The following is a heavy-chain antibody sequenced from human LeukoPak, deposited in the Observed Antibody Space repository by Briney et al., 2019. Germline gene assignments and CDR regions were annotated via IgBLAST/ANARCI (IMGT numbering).Heavy chain of an antibody. CDR1: GFTFSSYE. D-gene: IGHD3-3*01. V-gene: IGHV3-48*03. J-gene: IGHJ3*02. CDR3: AKEFNMNREIIRDAFDI. Sequence: GGSLRLSCAASGFTFSSYEMNWVRQAPGKGLEWVSYISSSGSTIYYADSVKGRFTISRDNAKNSLYLQMNSLRAEDTAVYYCAKEFNMNREIIRDAFDIWGQGTMVIVSS. CDR2: ISSSGSTI.